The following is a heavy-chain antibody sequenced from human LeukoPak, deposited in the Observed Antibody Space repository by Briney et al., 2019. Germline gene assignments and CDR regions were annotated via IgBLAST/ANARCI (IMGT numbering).Heavy chain of an antibody. J-gene: IGHJ4*02. CDR1: GFTFSSYA. CDR3: AAQWEPYFDY. V-gene: IGHV3-21*01. D-gene: IGHD1-26*01. CDR2: ISSSGSYI. Sequence: PGGSLRVSCAASGFTFSSYAMSWVRQAPGKGLQWVSSISSSGSYIYYADSVKGRFTISRDNAKNSLYLQMNSLRAEDTAVYYCAAQWEPYFDYWGQGTLVTVSS.